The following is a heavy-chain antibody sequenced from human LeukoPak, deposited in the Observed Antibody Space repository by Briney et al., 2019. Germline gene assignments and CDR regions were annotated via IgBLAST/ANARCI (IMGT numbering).Heavy chain of an antibody. V-gene: IGHV3-30*04. CDR1: GFNFSSYA. J-gene: IGHJ3*02. CDR3: ARESWSDSVAFDI. D-gene: IGHD3-3*01. CDR2: ISYGGIDK. Sequence: GGSLRRSCSASGFNFSSYAMHWVRQAPGEGLEWVGLISYGGIDKSYADSVKGRFTISRDSSKRTLYLQMNSLRAEDTAMYYCARESWSDSVAFDIWGLGTMVIVSS.